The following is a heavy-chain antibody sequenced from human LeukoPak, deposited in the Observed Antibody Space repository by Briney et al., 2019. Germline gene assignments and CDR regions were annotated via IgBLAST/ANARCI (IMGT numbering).Heavy chain of an antibody. D-gene: IGHD3-10*01. CDR3: AGERSDMTDY. CDR2: ISYDGSNK. J-gene: IGHJ4*02. V-gene: IGHV3-30*03. CDR1: GFTFSSYG. Sequence: GRSLRLSCAASGFTFSSYGMHWVRQAPGKGLEWVAVISYDGSNKYYADSVKGRFTISRDNAKNTLYLQMNSLRADDTAVYYCAGERSDMTDYWGQGTLVTVSS.